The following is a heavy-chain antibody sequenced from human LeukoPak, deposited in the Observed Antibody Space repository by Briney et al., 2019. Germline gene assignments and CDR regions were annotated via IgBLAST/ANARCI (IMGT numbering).Heavy chain of an antibody. CDR3: ARHIVVVPAARDNWFDP. CDR1: GGSISSSNW. D-gene: IGHD2-2*01. Sequence: SGTLSLTCAVSGGSISSSNWWSWVRQPPGKGLEWIGEIYHSGSTNYNPSLKSRVTISVDTSKNQFSLKLSSVTAADTAVYYCARHIVVVPAARDNWFDPWGQGTLVTVSS. J-gene: IGHJ5*02. V-gene: IGHV4-4*02. CDR2: IYHSGST.